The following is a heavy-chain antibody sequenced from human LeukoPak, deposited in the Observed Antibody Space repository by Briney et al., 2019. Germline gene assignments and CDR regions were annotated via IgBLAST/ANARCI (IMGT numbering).Heavy chain of an antibody. V-gene: IGHV3-72*01. D-gene: IGHD3-16*01. J-gene: IGHJ4*02. CDR2: SADKANSLTT. CDR1: GFTSDDHY. Sequence: GGSLRLSCAASGFTSDDHYTDWVRQAPGQGLEWVGRSADKANSLTTGYAASVTGRFTISRDESKNSVYLQMDSLKTEDTAVYYCPTHRRGSGYCVYWGQGTLVTVSS. CDR3: PTHRRGSGYCVY.